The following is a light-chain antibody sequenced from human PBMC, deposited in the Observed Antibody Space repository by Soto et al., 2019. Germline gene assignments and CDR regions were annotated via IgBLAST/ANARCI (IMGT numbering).Light chain of an antibody. Sequence: QSVLTQPPSASGTPGQRVTISCSGSSSNIESNTVTWYQQLPGTAPKLVIYSNYDRPSGVPDRFSGSTSGTSASLVIRGLQSEDEADYYCGSWDSSLSAYVFGTGTKVTV. CDR2: SNY. CDR1: SSNIESNT. J-gene: IGLJ1*01. V-gene: IGLV1-44*01. CDR3: GSWDSSLSAYV.